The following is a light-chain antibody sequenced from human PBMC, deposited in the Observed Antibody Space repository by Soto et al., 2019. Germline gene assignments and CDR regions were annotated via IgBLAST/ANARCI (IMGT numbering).Light chain of an antibody. J-gene: IGLJ3*02. CDR3: QSYDHTLIVPGV. Sequence: QSVLTQPPSVSGAPGQGVTISCTGSSSNIGAGYDGHWYRHLPGTAPKLLIHRCTLRPSGVANRFSASKSGTSASLALTRFRVEDEGEYYYQSYDHTLIVPGVFGGGTKLTVL. CDR2: RCT. CDR1: SSNIGAGYD. V-gene: IGLV1-40*01.